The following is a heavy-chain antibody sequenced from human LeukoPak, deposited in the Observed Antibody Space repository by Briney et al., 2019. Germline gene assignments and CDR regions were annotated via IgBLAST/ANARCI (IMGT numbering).Heavy chain of an antibody. V-gene: IGHV3-30*04. CDR3: AKDSAFYYIDV. D-gene: IGHD3-10*01. CDR2: ISYDGSNK. Sequence: GGSLRLSCAASGFTFSSYAMHWVRQAPGKGLEWVAVISYDGSNKYYADSVKGRFTISRDKSKNTLYLQMNSLRAEDTAVYYCAKDSAFYYIDVWGKGTTVIISS. CDR1: GFTFSSYA. J-gene: IGHJ6*03.